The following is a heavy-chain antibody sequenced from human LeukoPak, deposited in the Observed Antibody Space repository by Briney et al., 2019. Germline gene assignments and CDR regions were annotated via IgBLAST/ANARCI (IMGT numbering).Heavy chain of an antibody. CDR2: IYHSGST. CDR3: ARVPSYYYMDV. V-gene: IGHV4-30-2*01. J-gene: IGHJ6*03. D-gene: IGHD2-2*01. Sequence: SETLSLTCTVSGGSISSGGYYWSWIRQPPGKGLEWIGYIYHSGSTYYNPSLKSRVTISVDRSKNQFSLKLSSVTAADTAVYCCARVPSYYYMDVWGKGTTVTVSS. CDR1: GGSISSGGYY.